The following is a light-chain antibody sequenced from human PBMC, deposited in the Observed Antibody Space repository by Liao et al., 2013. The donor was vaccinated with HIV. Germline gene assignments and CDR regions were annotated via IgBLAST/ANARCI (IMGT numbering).Light chain of an antibody. V-gene: IGLV3-21*01. J-gene: IGLJ1*01. CDR1: NIGSKT. CDR3: QAWDSSTNYV. CDR2: YDR. Sequence: SYVLTQTPSVSVAPGKTATITCGGNNIGSKTVHWYQQKPGQAPVLVIFYDRDRPSGIPERFSGSNSGNTATLTISRVEAGDEADYYCQAWDSSTNYVFGTGTQVTVL.